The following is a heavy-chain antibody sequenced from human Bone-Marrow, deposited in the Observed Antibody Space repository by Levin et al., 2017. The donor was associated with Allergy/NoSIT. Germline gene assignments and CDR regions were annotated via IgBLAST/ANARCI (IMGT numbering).Heavy chain of an antibody. D-gene: IGHD5-24*01. CDR2: IKQDGSEK. Sequence: PGGSLRLSCAASGFTFSSYWMSWVRQAPGKGLEWVANIKQDGSEKYYVDSVKGRFTISRDNAKNSLYLQMNSLRAEDTAVYYCASVGEMATTKRATRGWGQGTLVTVSS. J-gene: IGHJ4*02. V-gene: IGHV3-7*01. CDR3: ASVGEMATTKRATRG. CDR1: GFTFSSYW.